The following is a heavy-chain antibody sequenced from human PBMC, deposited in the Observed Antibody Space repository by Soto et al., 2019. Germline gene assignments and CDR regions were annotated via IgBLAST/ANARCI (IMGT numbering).Heavy chain of an antibody. CDR3: AKSNYDSSGYHFWFDY. V-gene: IGHV3-9*01. CDR2: ISWDSNDI. CDR1: GFTFDDYA. Sequence: EVQLVESGGGLVQPGRSLRLSCAASGFTFDDYAMHWVRQAPGKGLEWVSGISWDSNDIGYADSVKGRFTISRDNAKNYLYLQMNSLRAEDTALYYCAKSNYDSSGYHFWFDYWGQGTLVTVSS. J-gene: IGHJ4*02. D-gene: IGHD3-22*01.